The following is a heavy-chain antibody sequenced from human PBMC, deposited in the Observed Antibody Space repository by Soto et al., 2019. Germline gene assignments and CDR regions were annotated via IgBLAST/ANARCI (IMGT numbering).Heavy chain of an antibody. CDR1: GFTFSSYG. V-gene: IGHV3-30*18. J-gene: IGHJ4*02. D-gene: IGHD3-16*02. CDR3: AKDRRRLHCGELSLFFDY. Sequence: QVQLVESGGGVVQPGRSLRLSCAASGFTFSSYGMHWVRQAPGKGLEWVAVISYDGSNKYYADSVQGRFTISRDNSKNTLYLQMNSLRAEDTAVYYCAKDRRRLHCGELSLFFDYWGQGTLVTVSS. CDR2: ISYDGSNK.